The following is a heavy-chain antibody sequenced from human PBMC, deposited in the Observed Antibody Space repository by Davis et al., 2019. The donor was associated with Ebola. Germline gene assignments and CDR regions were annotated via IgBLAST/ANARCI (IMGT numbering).Heavy chain of an antibody. Sequence: GGSLRLSCAASGFTFSSYSMNWVRQAPGKGLEWVSVIYSGGSTYYADSVTGRFTISRDNSKNTLFLQMNSLRAEDTAVYYCAKDIWGIDKVSDLAFDYWGQGILVTVSS. J-gene: IGHJ4*02. CDR2: IYSGGST. CDR3: AKDIWGIDKVSDLAFDY. D-gene: IGHD5/OR15-5a*01. CDR1: GFTFSSYS. V-gene: IGHV3-23*03.